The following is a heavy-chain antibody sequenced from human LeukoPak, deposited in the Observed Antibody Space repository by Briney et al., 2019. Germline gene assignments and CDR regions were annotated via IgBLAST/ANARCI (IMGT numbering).Heavy chain of an antibody. CDR1: GGSISGYY. CDR3: VRPGPTGTELLEFDP. Sequence: SETLSLTCTVSGGSISGYYWTWIRQPPGKGLEWIGYIHYSGRTTYNPSLESRVTFSLDTSKNQFSPKLTSVTAADTAIYYCVRPGPTGTELLEFDPWGQGTLVTVSS. J-gene: IGHJ5*02. D-gene: IGHD2-8*02. CDR2: IHYSGRT. V-gene: IGHV4-59*08.